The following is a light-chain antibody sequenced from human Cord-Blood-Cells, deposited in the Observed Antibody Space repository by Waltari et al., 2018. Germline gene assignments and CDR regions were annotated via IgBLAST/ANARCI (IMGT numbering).Light chain of an antibody. Sequence: EIVMTQSPATLSVXPXXXAXLSCRASQSVSSNLACYQQKPGQPPRPLLYGASTRATGIPARFSGSGSGTEFTLTISSLQSEDFAVYYCQQYNNWPWTFGQGTKVEIK. CDR2: GAS. CDR3: QQYNNWPWT. CDR1: QSVSSN. J-gene: IGKJ1*01. V-gene: IGKV3-15*01.